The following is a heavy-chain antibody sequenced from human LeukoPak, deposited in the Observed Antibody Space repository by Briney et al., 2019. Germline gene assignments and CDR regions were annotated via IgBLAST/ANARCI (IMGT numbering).Heavy chain of an antibody. CDR1: GFTFSTNW. CDR2: IKQDGSEK. CDR3: ARYYQLLYFDY. J-gene: IGHJ4*02. Sequence: GGSRRLSCAASGFTFSTNWMSWVRQAPGKGLEWVANIKQDGSEKYYVDSVKGRFTISRDNANNSLYLQMNSLRAEDTAVYYCARYYQLLYFDYWGQGTLVTVSS. V-gene: IGHV3-7*01. D-gene: IGHD2-2*01.